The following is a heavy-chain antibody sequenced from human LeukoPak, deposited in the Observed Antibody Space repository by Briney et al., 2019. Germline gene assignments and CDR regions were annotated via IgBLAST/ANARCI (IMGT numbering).Heavy chain of an antibody. D-gene: IGHD2-2*01. CDR2: IYTSGST. Sequence: PSETLSLTCTVSGGSISSYYWSWIRQPAGEGLEWIGRIYTSGSTNYNPSLKSRVTISVDTSKNQFSLKLSSVTAADTAVYYCARSSTTDANHYYYYYMDVWGRGTTVTVSS. CDR1: GGSISSYY. J-gene: IGHJ6*03. CDR3: ARSSTTDANHYYYYYMDV. V-gene: IGHV4-4*07.